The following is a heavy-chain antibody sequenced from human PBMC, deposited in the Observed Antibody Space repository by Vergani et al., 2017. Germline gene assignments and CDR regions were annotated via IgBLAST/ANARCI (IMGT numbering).Heavy chain of an antibody. V-gene: IGHV3-48*04. CDR2: ISSSSSTI. CDR3: ARVPVLLWFGELNGAFDI. CDR1: GFTFSSYS. J-gene: IGHJ3*02. D-gene: IGHD3-10*01. Sequence: EVQLVESGGGLVQPGGSLRLSCAASGFTFSSYSMHWVRQAPGKGLEWVSYISSSSSTIYYADSVKGRFTISRDNAKNSLYLQMNSLRAEDTAVYYCARVPVLLWFGELNGAFDIWGQGTMVTVSS.